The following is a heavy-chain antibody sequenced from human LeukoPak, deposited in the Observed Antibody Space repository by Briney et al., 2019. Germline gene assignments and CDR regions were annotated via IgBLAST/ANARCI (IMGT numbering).Heavy chain of an antibody. Sequence: SETLSLTYTVSGGSISGSGCYWGCIRQPPGKGLEWIGNIYYGGSTYYNPSLESRVTISVDTSKNQFSLKLSSVTAADTAVYYCARHSGLYYYDSSDQGWFDPWGQGTLVTVSS. D-gene: IGHD3-22*01. J-gene: IGHJ5*02. CDR2: IYYGGST. V-gene: IGHV4-39*01. CDR1: GGSISGSGCY. CDR3: ARHSGLYYYDSSDQGWFDP.